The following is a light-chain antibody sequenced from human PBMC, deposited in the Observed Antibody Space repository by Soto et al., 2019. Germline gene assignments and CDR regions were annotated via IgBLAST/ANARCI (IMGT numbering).Light chain of an antibody. V-gene: IGKV3-11*01. J-gene: IGKJ4*01. Sequence: EIVLTQSPVTLSLSPGERATLSCRASQSVSRYLAWSQQKPCQPPRLLIYDASKRATGVPARFSGSGSGTDFTLTISSLEPEDFAVYYCQQRSDWPLTFGGGTDVEIK. CDR2: DAS. CDR1: QSVSRY. CDR3: QQRSDWPLT.